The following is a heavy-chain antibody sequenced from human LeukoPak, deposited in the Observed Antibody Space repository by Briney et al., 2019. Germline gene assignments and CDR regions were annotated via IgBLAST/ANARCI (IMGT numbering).Heavy chain of an antibody. D-gene: IGHD3-10*01. J-gene: IGHJ4*02. CDR2: IYYSGST. CDR1: GGSISSSSYY. V-gene: IGHV4-39*01. CDR3: VRHDDSGFGEQAFHF. Sequence: SETLSLTCTVSGGSISSSSYYWGWIRQPPGKGLEWIGSIYYSGSTYYNPSLKSRVTISEDMSRNQFSLRLSSVTAADTSVYYCVRHDDSGFGEQAFHFWGQGTLVTVSS.